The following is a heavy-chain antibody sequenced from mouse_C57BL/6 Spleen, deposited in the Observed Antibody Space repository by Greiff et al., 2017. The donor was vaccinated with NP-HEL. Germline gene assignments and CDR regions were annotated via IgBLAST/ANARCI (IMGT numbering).Heavy chain of an antibody. Sequence: QVQLKQPGAELVRPGSSVKLSCKASGYTFTSYWMDWVKQRPGQGLEWIGNIYPSDSETHYNQKFKDKATLTVDKSSSTAYMQLSSLTSEDSAVYYCARWSTRYFDVWGTGTTVTVSS. J-gene: IGHJ1*03. V-gene: IGHV1-61*01. CDR1: GYTFTSYW. D-gene: IGHD5-1*01. CDR3: ARWSTRYFDV. CDR2: IYPSDSET.